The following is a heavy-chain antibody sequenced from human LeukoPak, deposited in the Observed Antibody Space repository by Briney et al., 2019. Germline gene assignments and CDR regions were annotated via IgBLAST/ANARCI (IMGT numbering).Heavy chain of an antibody. CDR2: IYYSGST. CDR3: ARGNDY. J-gene: IGHJ4*02. V-gene: IGHV4-59*08. CDR1: GVSISSSY. Sequence: SETLSLTCTVSGVSISSSYWSWIRQPPGKGLEWIGYIYYSGSTNYNPSLKSRVTISVDTSKNQVSLKLSSVTAADTAVCYCARGNDYWGQGTLVTVSS.